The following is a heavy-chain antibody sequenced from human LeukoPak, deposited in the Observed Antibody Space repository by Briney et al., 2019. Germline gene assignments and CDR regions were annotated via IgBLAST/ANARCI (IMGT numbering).Heavy chain of an antibody. J-gene: IGHJ4*02. V-gene: IGHV3-30-3*01. CDR1: GFTFSSYA. CDR2: ISYDGSNK. Sequence: PGGSLRLSCAASGFTFSSYAMHWVRQAPGKGLEWVAVISYDGSNKYYADSVKGRFTISRDNSKNTLYLQMSSLRAEDTAVYYCARGLGWSLDYWGQGTLVTVSS. D-gene: IGHD2-15*01. CDR3: ARGLGWSLDY.